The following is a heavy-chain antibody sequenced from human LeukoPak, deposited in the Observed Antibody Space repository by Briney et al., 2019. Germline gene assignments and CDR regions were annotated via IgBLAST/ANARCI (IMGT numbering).Heavy chain of an antibody. CDR2: IYPGDSDV. V-gene: IGHV5-51*01. Sequence: GESLKISCEGSEYNFPSYWIGWVRQMSGKGLEWVGIIYPGDSDVRYSPSFEGQVTISADKSINTAYLQWSSLKASDTAMYYCASLITGTTEDWFDPWGQGTLVTVSS. CDR1: EYNFPSYW. D-gene: IGHD1-7*01. CDR3: ASLITGTTEDWFDP. J-gene: IGHJ5*02.